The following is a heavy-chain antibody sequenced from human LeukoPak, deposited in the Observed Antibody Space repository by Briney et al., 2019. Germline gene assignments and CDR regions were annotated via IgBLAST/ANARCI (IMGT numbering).Heavy chain of an antibody. CDR2: ISSSGSTI. D-gene: IGHD3-10*01. J-gene: IGHJ4*02. CDR1: GFTFSSYE. V-gene: IGHV3-48*03. Sequence: GGSLRLSCAASGFTFSSYEMNWVRQAPGKGLEWVSYISSSGSTIYYADSVKGRFTISRDNAKNSLNLQMNSLRAEDTAVYYCARARGIDLESRGLDYWGQGTLVTVSS. CDR3: ARARGIDLESRGLDY.